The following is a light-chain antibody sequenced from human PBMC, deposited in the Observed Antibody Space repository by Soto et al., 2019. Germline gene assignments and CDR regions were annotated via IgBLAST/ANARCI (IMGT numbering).Light chain of an antibody. CDR3: QQFGSSPLT. Sequence: EIVLTQSPGTLSLCPGERATLSCKASRTVSSSYLAWYQQKPGQAPRLLIYAASNRATGIPDRFSGSGSGTDFTLTISRLEPQDFAVYFCQQFGSSPLTFGQGTKVDNK. V-gene: IGKV3-20*01. CDR2: AAS. J-gene: IGKJ1*01. CDR1: RTVSSSY.